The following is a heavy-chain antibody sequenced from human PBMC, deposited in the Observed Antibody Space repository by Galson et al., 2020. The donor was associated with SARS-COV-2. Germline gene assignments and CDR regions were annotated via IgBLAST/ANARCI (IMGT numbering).Heavy chain of an antibody. CDR3: ARPETGRPLDY. CDR1: GFTFSTYW. CDR2: MNSDGSSI. J-gene: IGHJ4*02. D-gene: IGHD6-6*01. V-gene: IGHV3-74*01. Sequence: GESLKISCAASGFTFSTYWMHWVRQAPGKGLVWVSRMNSDGSSISYADSVKGRFTISRDNAKNTLHLQMDSLRAEDTALYYCARPETGRPLDYWGQGTLVTVSS.